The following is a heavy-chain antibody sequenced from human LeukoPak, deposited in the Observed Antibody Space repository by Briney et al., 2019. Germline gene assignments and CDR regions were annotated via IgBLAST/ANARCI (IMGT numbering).Heavy chain of an antibody. CDR2: ISGSGGDT. D-gene: IGHD3-22*01. CDR1: GFTFSSFA. V-gene: IGHV3-23*01. CDR3: AKVRSDSTGYYYTYYYYGMDV. Sequence: GGSLRLSCAGSGFTFSSFAMIWVRQAPGKGLEWVSGISGSGGDTYYADSVKGRFTVSRDNSKSTLYLQMISLRAEDTAAYYCAKVRSDSTGYYYTYYYYGMDVWGQGTTVTVSS. J-gene: IGHJ6*02.